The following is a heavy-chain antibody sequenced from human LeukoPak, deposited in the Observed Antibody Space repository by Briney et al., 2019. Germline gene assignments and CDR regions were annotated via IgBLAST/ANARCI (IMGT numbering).Heavy chain of an antibody. CDR1: GFTFSNAW. CDR2: IKSKTDGGTT. CDR3: TTEYYYDSSGYNN. J-gene: IGHJ4*02. V-gene: IGHV3-15*01. D-gene: IGHD3-22*01. Sequence: GGSLRLSCAASGFTFSNAWMSWVRQAPGKGLEWVGRIKSKTDGGTTDYAAPVKGRLTISRDDSKNTLYLQMNSLKTEDTAVYYCTTEYYYDSSGYNNWGQGTLVTVSS.